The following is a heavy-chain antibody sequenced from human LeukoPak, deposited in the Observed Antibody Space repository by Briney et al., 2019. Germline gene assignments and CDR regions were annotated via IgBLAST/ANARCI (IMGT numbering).Heavy chain of an antibody. CDR1: GGSSSGSY. CDR3: ARKGLRLLDWLSEYFFDY. CDR2: IDYSGGT. J-gene: IGHJ4*02. V-gene: IGHV4-34*01. D-gene: IGHD3-3*01. Sequence: PSETLSLTCAVYGGSSSGSYWSWIRQPPGKGLEWIGEIDYSGGTNYHPSLKSRVTISLDRSKNHFSLNLTSVTAADTAVYYCARKGLRLLDWLSEYFFDYWGQGTLVTVSS.